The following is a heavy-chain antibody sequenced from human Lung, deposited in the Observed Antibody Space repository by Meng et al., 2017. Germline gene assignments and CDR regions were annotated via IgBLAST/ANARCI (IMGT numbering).Heavy chain of an antibody. D-gene: IGHD4-11*01. V-gene: IGHV4-34*01. J-gene: IGHJ4*02. CDR1: GGSFSDYY. Sequence: QVPLPQGGAGLLNPSETLSLPCVVSGGSFSDYYWSWIRQPPGKGLEWIGEINHSGSTNYNPSLESRATISVDTSQNNLSLKLSSVTAADSAVYYCARGPTTMAHDFDYWGQGTLVTVSS. CDR3: ARGPTTMAHDFDY. CDR2: INHSGST.